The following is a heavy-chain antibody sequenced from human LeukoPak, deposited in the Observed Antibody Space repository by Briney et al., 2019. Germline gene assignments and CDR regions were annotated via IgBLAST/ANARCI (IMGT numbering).Heavy chain of an antibody. V-gene: IGHV1-18*01. J-gene: IGHJ5*02. D-gene: IGHD2-2*01. CDR3: VRVGVVVPSAWFDP. Sequence: ASVKVSCKASGYNFGIFGISWVRQAPGQGLEWMGWISANNGNTKYAQSLQGRVTMTTDTSTSTAYMELRSLRSDDTAVYYCVRVGVVVPSAWFDPWGQGTLVTVSS. CDR2: ISANNGNT. CDR1: GYNFGIFG.